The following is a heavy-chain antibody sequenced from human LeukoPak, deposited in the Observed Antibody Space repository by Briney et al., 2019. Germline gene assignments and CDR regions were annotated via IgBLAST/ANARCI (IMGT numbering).Heavy chain of an antibody. CDR2: ISSSGNYR. D-gene: IGHD6-13*01. Sequence: PGGSVRLSCGASGFTFSDYYMTWIGQAPGKGLEWVSHISSSGNYRNYADSVKGRFTISRDNAKSSLYLQMNSLRAEDTAIYYCARADNSSWFDCWGHGVLVSVSS. V-gene: IGHV3-11*05. J-gene: IGHJ5*01. CDR1: GFTFSDYY. CDR3: ARADNSSWFDC.